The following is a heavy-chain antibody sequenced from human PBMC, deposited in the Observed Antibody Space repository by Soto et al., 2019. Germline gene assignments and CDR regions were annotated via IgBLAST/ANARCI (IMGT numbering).Heavy chain of an antibody. J-gene: IGHJ5*02. CDR1: GGSISSGGYS. D-gene: IGHD2-2*01. Sequence: SETLSLTCAVSGGSISSGGYSWSWIRQPPGKGLEWIGYIYHSGSTYYNPSLKSRVTISVDRSKNQFSLNLSSVTAADTAVYYCARVPDRWGQGTLVTV. CDR2: IYHSGST. CDR3: ARVPDR. V-gene: IGHV4-30-2*01.